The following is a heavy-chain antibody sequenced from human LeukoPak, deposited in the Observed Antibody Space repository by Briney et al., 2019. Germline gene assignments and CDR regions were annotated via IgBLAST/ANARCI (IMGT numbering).Heavy chain of an antibody. CDR2: IYSGGST. CDR3: ARDGGDCSGDSCYVDY. J-gene: IGHJ4*02. Sequence: GGSLRLSCAASGFIVSSNYMSWVRQAPGKGLEWVSVIYSGGSTYYADSVKGRFTISRDNSKNTLYLQMNSLRAEDTAVYYCARDGGDCSGDSCYVDYWGQGTLVTVSS. V-gene: IGHV3-66*01. CDR1: GFIVSSNY. D-gene: IGHD2-15*01.